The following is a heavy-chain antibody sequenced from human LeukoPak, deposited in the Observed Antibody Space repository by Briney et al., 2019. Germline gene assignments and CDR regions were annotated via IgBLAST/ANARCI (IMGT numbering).Heavy chain of an antibody. CDR2: INHSGST. CDR1: GGSFSGYY. V-gene: IGHV4-34*01. D-gene: IGHD3-16*02. CDR3: ARSRYGAFDI. J-gene: IGHJ3*02. Sequence: RTSETLSLTCAVYGGSFSGYYWSWIRQPPGKGLEWIGEINHSGSTNYNPSLKSRVTISVDTSKNQFSLKLSSVTAADTAVYYCARSRYGAFDIWGQGTMVTVSS.